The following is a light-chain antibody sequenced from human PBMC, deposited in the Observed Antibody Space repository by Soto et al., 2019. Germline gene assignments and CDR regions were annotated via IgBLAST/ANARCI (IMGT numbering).Light chain of an antibody. CDR1: QSVSSN. Sequence: EIVMTQSPATLSVSPGERAALSCRASQSVSSNFAWYQQKPGQAPRLLIYGASTRATGIPARFSGSGSGTEFILTISSLQSGDFAVYYCQQYNKWPYTFGQGTKLEIK. CDR3: QQYNKWPYT. J-gene: IGKJ2*01. CDR2: GAS. V-gene: IGKV3-15*01.